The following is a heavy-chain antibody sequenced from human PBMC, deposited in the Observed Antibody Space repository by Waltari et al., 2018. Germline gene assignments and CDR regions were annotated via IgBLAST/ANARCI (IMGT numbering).Heavy chain of an antibody. CDR2: INHSGST. CDR1: GGSFRGYY. Sequence: QVQLQQWGAGLLKPSETLSLTCAVYGGSFRGYYWSWLSQPPGTGLEWIGEINHSGSTNYNPSLKSRVTISVDTSKNQFSLKLSSVTAADTAVYYCARANYDYVWGSYGSAFDIWGQGTMVTVSS. D-gene: IGHD3-16*01. J-gene: IGHJ3*02. CDR3: ARANYDYVWGSYGSAFDI. V-gene: IGHV4-34*01.